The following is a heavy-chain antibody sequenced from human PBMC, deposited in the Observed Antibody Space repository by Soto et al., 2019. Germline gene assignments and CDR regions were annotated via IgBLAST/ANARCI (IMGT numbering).Heavy chain of an antibody. D-gene: IGHD3-22*01. Sequence: QVQLVQSGAEVKKPGASVKVSCKASGYTFTSYGISWVRQAPGQGLEWMGGIIPIFGTANHAQKFQGRVTIIADESTGTVYMELSSLRSEDTAMYYCARGWGYDSNDYYYAYWGQGTLVIVSS. CDR3: ARGWGYDSNDYYYAY. J-gene: IGHJ4*02. CDR1: GYTFTSYG. V-gene: IGHV1-69*13. CDR2: IIPIFGTA.